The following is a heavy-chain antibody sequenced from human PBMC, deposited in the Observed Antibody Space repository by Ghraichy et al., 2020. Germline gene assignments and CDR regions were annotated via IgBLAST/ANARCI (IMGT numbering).Heavy chain of an antibody. J-gene: IGHJ1*01. Sequence: ASVKVSCKASGYTFSVYYMHWVRQAPGQGLEWMGRINPNSGGTNYAQKFQGRVTMTRDTPINTVYMELITLRSDDTAVYYCARGWVAAGSGYLQHWGQGTLVSVSS. D-gene: IGHD6-19*01. CDR3: ARGWVAAGSGYLQH. V-gene: IGHV1-2*02. CDR2: INPNSGGT. CDR1: GYTFSVYY.